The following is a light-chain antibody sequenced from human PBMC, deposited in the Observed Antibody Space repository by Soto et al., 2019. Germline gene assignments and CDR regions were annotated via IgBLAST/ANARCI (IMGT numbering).Light chain of an antibody. CDR3: QQYNNWPRT. Sequence: ESVLTQSPGTLSLSPGERATLSCRASQSVSSNLAWYQQIPGQAPRLLIYGASTRATGIPARFSGSGSGTEFTLTISSLQSEDFAVYYCQQYNNWPRTFGQGTKVDIK. CDR2: GAS. J-gene: IGKJ1*01. V-gene: IGKV3-15*01. CDR1: QSVSSN.